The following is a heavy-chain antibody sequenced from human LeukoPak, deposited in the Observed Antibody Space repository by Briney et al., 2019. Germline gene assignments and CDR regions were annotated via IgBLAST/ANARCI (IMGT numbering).Heavy chain of an antibody. D-gene: IGHD2-2*01. CDR1: GFTFSSDS. J-gene: IGHJ5*02. CDR3: AKDSVVPAAPASIWFYP. Sequence: GGSLRLSCAASGFTFSSDSMNWVRQAPGKGLEWVSSIISSSSYIYYADSVEGRLNISRDNAKNSLYLQMNSLRAEDTVVYYCAKDSVVPAAPASIWFYPWGQGTLVTVSS. V-gene: IGHV3-21*01. CDR2: IISSSSYI.